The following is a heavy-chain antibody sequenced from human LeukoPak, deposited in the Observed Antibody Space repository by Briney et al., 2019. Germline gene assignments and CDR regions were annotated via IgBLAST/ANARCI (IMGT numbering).Heavy chain of an antibody. CDR3: VRSLATSGMY. Sequence: SETLSLTCTVSGDSISSSNYYWGWVRQPPGKGLEWIGSTPYSGDTVYNPSLKSRIIISVDTSKNQFSLKLTSVTAADTAVYYCVRSLATSGMYWGQGTLVTVSS. CDR1: GDSISSSNYY. V-gene: IGHV4-39*01. J-gene: IGHJ4*02. D-gene: IGHD6-13*01. CDR2: TPYSGDT.